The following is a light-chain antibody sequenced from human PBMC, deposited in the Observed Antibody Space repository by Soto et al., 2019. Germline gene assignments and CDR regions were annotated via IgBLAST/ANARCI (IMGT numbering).Light chain of an antibody. CDR1: SSDVGGYKY. CDR2: EVN. J-gene: IGLJ1*01. Sequence: QSALTQPPSASGSPGQSVTISCTGTSSDVGGYKYVSWYQQHQGKYPKLMIFEVNNRPSGVPDRFSGSKSGNTASLTVSGLQAEDEADYYCSSYAGINNLGVFGTGTKLTVL. CDR3: SSYAGINNLGV. V-gene: IGLV2-8*01.